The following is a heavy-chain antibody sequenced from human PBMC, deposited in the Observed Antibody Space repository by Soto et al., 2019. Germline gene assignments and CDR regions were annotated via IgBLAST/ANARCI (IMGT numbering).Heavy chain of an antibody. CDR2: IYSGGST. CDR3: ARDAPGNAFDI. V-gene: IGHV3-53*04. CDR1: GFTVSSNY. J-gene: IGHJ3*02. Sequence: EVQLVESGGGLVQPGGSLRLSCAASGFTVSSNYMSCVRQAPGKGLEWVSVIYSGGSTYYADSVKGRFTISRHNSKNTLYLQMNSLRAEDTAVYYCARDAPGNAFDIWGQGTMVTVSS.